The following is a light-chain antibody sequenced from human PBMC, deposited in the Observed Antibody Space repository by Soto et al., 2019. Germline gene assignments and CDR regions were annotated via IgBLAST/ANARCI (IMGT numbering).Light chain of an antibody. CDR1: SSNIGGNT. CDR2: SNN. CDR3: AAWDDRLNGVV. V-gene: IGLV1-44*01. Sequence: QSVLTQAPSTSGTTGQRVTISCSGSSSNIGGNTVNWYQQLPGTAPKPLIYSNNLRPSEVPGRFSGSKSGTSASLSISGLQSEDESDYYCAAWDDRLNGVVFGGGTTLTVL. J-gene: IGLJ2*01.